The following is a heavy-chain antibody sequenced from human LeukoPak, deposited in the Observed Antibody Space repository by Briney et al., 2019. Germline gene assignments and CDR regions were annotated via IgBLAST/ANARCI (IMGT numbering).Heavy chain of an antibody. CDR2: ISGSGGST. CDR1: GFTFSSYA. J-gene: IGHJ4*02. Sequence: PGGSLRLSCAASGFTFSSYAMSWVRQAPGRARVWGSPISGSGGSTYYADSVKGRFTISRDNSKNTLYLQMNSLRAEDTAVYYCAKGEGIAALDGFDYWGQGTLVTVSS. D-gene: IGHD6-6*01. V-gene: IGHV3-23*01. CDR3: AKGEGIAALDGFDY.